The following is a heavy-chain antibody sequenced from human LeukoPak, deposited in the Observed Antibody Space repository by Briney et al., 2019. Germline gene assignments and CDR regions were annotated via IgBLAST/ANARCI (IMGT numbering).Heavy chain of an antibody. Sequence: PSETLSLTCTVSGGSISSYYWSWIRQPPGKGPEWIGYIYYSGSTNYNPSLKSRVTISVDTSKNQFSLKLSSVTAAGTAVYYCARGYCSGGSCYYYYYYMDVWGKGTTVTISS. CDR3: ARGYCSGGSCYYYYYYMDV. CDR1: GGSISSYY. V-gene: IGHV4-59*01. CDR2: IYYSGST. J-gene: IGHJ6*03. D-gene: IGHD2-15*01.